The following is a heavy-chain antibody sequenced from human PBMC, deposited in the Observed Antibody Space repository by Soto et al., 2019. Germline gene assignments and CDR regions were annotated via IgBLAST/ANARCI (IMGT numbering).Heavy chain of an antibody. Sequence: PSETLSLTCTVSGGSVSNSNYYWGWIRQSPGMGLEWIGSVYYRGRSYSKSSVKSRVTISVDTSKNQFSLNLNSVTASDTAVYFCVSQRTSVLTQAYFDYWGPGALVTVSS. CDR1: GGSVSNSNYY. CDR2: VYYRGRS. J-gene: IGHJ4*02. V-gene: IGHV4-39*01. CDR3: VSQRTSVLTQAYFDY. D-gene: IGHD2-8*01.